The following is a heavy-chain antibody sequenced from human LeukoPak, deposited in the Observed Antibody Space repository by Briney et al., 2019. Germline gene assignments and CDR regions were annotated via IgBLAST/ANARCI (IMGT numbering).Heavy chain of an antibody. CDR3: AGHHPRNTVDF. CDR2: ISYSGST. CDR1: GGSISSYY. D-gene: IGHD2-8*02. J-gene: IGHJ4*02. V-gene: IGHV4-59*08. Sequence: SETLSLTCTVSGGSISSYYWSWIRQPPGRGLEWIGYISYSGSTNYNPSLKSRVTISLDTSKNQFSLKLSSVTAADTAVYYCAGHHPRNTVDFWGQGTLVTVSP.